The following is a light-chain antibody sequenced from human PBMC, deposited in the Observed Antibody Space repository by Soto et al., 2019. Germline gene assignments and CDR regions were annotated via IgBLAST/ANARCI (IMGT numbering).Light chain of an antibody. CDR2: DAS. CDR3: QQRLSWPIT. CDR1: ESISSQ. V-gene: IGKV3-11*01. Sequence: EIVLTQSPASLSLSPGEGATLSCRASESISSQLFWYQQKPGQAPRLLIYDASNRATGVPARFSGSGSGTDYTLTISSLEPEDFAVYYCQQRLSWPITFGQGTRLAI. J-gene: IGKJ5*01.